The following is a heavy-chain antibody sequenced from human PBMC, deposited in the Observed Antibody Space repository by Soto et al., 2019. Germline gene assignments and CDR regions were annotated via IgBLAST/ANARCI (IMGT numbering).Heavy chain of an antibody. CDR2: ISVYNGNT. Sequence: QVQLVQSGVEVKNPGASVRVSCKASAYPFTSYGISWVRQAPGQGLEWMGWISVYNGNTNYAREVQGRVTLTTDTSTSTAYMELRSLRSDDTAVYYCARGFLSVLPYYYYGLDVWGQGTTVIVSS. V-gene: IGHV1-18*01. D-gene: IGHD2-15*01. J-gene: IGHJ6*02. CDR1: AYPFTSYG. CDR3: ARGFLSVLPYYYYGLDV.